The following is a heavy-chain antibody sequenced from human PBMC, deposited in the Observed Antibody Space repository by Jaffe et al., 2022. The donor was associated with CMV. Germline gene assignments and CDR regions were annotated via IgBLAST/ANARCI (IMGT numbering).Heavy chain of an antibody. CDR1: GYTFTGYY. CDR3: ARELEPAPYYYYGMDV. Sequence: QVQLVQSGAEVKKPGASVKVSCKASGYTFTGYYMHWVRQAPGQGLEWMGWINPNSGGTNYAQKFQGRVTMTRDTSISTAYMELSRLRSDDTAVYYCARELEPAPYYYYGMDVWGQGTTVTVSS. J-gene: IGHJ6*02. V-gene: IGHV1-2*02. CDR2: INPNSGGT. D-gene: IGHD1-1*01.